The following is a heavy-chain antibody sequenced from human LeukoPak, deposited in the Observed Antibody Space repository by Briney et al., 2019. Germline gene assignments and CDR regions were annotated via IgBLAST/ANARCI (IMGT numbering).Heavy chain of an antibody. D-gene: IGHD3-9*01. CDR2: ILQSGST. CDR1: GDSISSNYW. V-gene: IGHV4-4*02. CDR3: ARTLRYFDWLPAGETDY. J-gene: IGHJ4*02. Sequence: PSETLSLTCAVSGDSISSNYWWSWVRQSPGKGLEWIGEILQSGSTNYNPSLRSRVTISIDKSKNQFSLNLSSVTAADTAVYYCARTLRYFDWLPAGETDYWGQGTLVTVSS.